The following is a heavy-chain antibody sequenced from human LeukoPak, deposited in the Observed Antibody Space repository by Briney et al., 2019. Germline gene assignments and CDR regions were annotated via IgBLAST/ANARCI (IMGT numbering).Heavy chain of an antibody. CDR1: GGSISGYY. CDR3: ARGPRITIFGVVITEGPYYFDY. J-gene: IGHJ4*02. CDR2: INHSGST. D-gene: IGHD3-3*01. V-gene: IGHV4-34*01. Sequence: PSETLSLTCTVSGGSISGYYWSWIRQPPGKGLEWIGEINHSGSTNYNPSLKSRVTISVDTSKNQFSLKLSSVTAADTAVYYCARGPRITIFGVVITEGPYYFDYWGQGTLVTVSS.